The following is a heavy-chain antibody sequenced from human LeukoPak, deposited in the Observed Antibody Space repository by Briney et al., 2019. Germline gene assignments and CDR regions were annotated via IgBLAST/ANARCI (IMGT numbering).Heavy chain of an antibody. D-gene: IGHD6-13*01. CDR3: ARAAGIAAAGTDEGFDY. CDR2: INPNSGGT. CDR1: GGTFSSYA. V-gene: IGHV1-2*04. Sequence: ASVKVSCKASGGTFSSYAISWVRQAPGQGLEWMGWINPNSGGTNYAQKFQGWVTMTRDTSISTAYMELSRLRSDDTAVYYCARAAGIAAAGTDEGFDYWGQGTLVTVSS. J-gene: IGHJ4*02.